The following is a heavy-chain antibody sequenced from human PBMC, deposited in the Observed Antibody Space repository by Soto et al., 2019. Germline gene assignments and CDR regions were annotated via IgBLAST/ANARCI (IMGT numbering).Heavy chain of an antibody. V-gene: IGHV4-31*03. CDR3: ARTSVLGFRDWFDP. CDR2: IYRRGNT. Sequence: PSETLSLTCSVCGGSINSGCYHWTWIRQHPEKGLEWIGYIYRRGNTYYNPSLRSRLTISVDTSKNQFSLNLNAVTAADPAVYYCARTSVLGFRDWFDPGGQGTLV. J-gene: IGHJ5*02. D-gene: IGHD6-6*01. CDR1: GGSINSGCYH.